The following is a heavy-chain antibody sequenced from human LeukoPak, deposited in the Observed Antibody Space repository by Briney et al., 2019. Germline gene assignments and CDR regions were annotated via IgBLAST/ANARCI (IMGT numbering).Heavy chain of an antibody. D-gene: IGHD3-3*01. CDR1: GYSISSGYY. CDR2: IYHSGST. J-gene: IGHJ4*02. Sequence: PSETLSLTCAVSGYSISSGYYWGWIRQPPGKGLEWIGSIYHSGSTYYNPSLKSRVTISVDTSKNQFSLKLSSVTAADTAVCYCARRILEWLFIFDYWGQGTLVTVSS. V-gene: IGHV4-38-2*01. CDR3: ARRILEWLFIFDY.